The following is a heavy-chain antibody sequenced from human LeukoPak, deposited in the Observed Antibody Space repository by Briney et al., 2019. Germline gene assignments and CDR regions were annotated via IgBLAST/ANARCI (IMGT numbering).Heavy chain of an antibody. V-gene: IGHV3-23*01. Sequence: VGPLRLSCAASGFTFSNYAVGWVRQAPGKGLEWVSTISGSGGNTYHADSVKGRFTISRDNSKNTVYLQMNSLRAEDTAVYYCAKGNTGSFYSASDYWGQGTLVTVSS. CDR2: ISGSGGNT. J-gene: IGHJ4*02. CDR3: AKGNTGSFYSASDY. D-gene: IGHD2-15*01. CDR1: GFTFSNYA.